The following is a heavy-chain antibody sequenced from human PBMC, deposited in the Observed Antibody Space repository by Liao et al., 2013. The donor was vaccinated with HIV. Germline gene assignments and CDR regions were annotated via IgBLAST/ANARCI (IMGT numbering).Heavy chain of an antibody. D-gene: IGHD3-22*01. CDR1: GGSFSAYY. J-gene: IGHJ4*02. V-gene: IGHV4-34*01. Sequence: QVQLQQWGAGLLKPSETLSLTCAVYGGSFSAYYWSWIRQPPGKGLEWIGEVTYSGSTNYNPSLKTRVTISLDTSKNQFSLNLSSVTAADTAVYYCARGYYHDSSAYYSLSLFDSWGQGTLVTVSS. CDR3: ARGYYHDSSAYYSLSLFDS. CDR2: VTYSGST.